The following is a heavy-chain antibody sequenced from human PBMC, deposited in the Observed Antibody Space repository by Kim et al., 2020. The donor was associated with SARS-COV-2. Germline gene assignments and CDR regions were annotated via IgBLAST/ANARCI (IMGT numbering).Heavy chain of an antibody. V-gene: IGHV3-7*01. J-gene: IGHJ4*02. D-gene: IGHD3-16*01. Sequence: GGSLRLSCAASGFPFSAYWMSWVRQTPAKGLEWVANIKQDASQITYGDSVRGRFTISRENAENSLFLQMNSLRADDSAIYYCAREGAGGFDNWGQGILVT. CDR1: GFPFSAYW. CDR3: AREGAGGFDN. CDR2: IKQDASQI.